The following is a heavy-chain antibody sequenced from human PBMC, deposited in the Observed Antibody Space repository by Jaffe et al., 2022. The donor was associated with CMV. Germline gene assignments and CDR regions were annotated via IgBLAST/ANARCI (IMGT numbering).Heavy chain of an antibody. CDR1: GFTFRSYE. Sequence: EVQLVESGGGLVQPGGSLRLSCAASGFTFRSYEIHWVRQAPGKGLEWVSYISNVGTTIYYTNSVRGRFTISRDNSKNSLFLQMNSLRAEDTAVYYCARGLAASLGFPIDVWGKGTTVTVSS. CDR3: ARGLAASLGFPIDV. D-gene: IGHD3-16*01. V-gene: IGHV3-48*03. J-gene: IGHJ6*03. CDR2: ISNVGTTI.